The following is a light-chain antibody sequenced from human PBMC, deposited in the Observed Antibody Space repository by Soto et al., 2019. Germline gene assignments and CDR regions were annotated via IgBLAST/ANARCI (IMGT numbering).Light chain of an antibody. V-gene: IGKV3-20*01. J-gene: IGKJ4*01. CDR1: QSVNTKY. CDR2: GAS. Sequence: ETVMTQSPGTLSLSPGERATLSCRASQSVNTKYLAWYQQKPGQAPRLLIYGASSRATGIPDRFSGSGSGTDFTLTISRLEPEDFAVYYCQQYGSSPLTFGGGTTVDI. CDR3: QQYGSSPLT.